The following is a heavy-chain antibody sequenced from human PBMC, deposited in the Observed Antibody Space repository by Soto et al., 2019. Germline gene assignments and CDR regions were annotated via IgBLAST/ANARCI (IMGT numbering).Heavy chain of an antibody. CDR2: INHSGRV. V-gene: IGHV4-34*01. J-gene: IGHJ5*02. D-gene: IGHD3-22*01. CDR1: GGSFSGHS. Sequence: PSETLSLTCAVYGGSFSGHSWTRIRQSPGKGLEWIGDINHSGRVNYSPSLKNRVTISLDTSKNQFSLTLSAVTAADTAMYYCSTRAYDTNGYYRFDPWGHGTLVTPSS. CDR3: STRAYDTNGYYRFDP.